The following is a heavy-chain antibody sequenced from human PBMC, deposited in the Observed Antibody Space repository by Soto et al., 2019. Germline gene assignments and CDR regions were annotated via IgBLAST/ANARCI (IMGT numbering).Heavy chain of an antibody. V-gene: IGHV3-66*01. CDR2: IYSGGST. CDR3: ARDMGAYYDFWSGSNDAFDI. J-gene: IGHJ3*02. Sequence: GGSLRLSCAASGFTVSSNYMSWVRQAPGKGLEWVSVIYSGGSTYYADSVKGRFTISRDNSKNTLYLQMNSLRAEDTAVYYCARDMGAYYDFWSGSNDAFDIWGQGTMVTVSS. D-gene: IGHD3-3*01. CDR1: GFTVSSNY.